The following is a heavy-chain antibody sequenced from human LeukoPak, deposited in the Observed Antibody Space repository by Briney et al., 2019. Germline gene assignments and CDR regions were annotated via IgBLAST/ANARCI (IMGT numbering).Heavy chain of an antibody. J-gene: IGHJ4*02. Sequence: GGSLRLSCTASGFPFSTYWLSWVRQAPGKGLEWVANINQDGSGEYYAGSVKGRFTIARDNAKNSLYLQMNSLRAEDTAVYYCARDDDVWSGWGHWGRGTLVTVSS. CDR3: ARDDDVWSGWGH. D-gene: IGHD3-3*01. V-gene: IGHV3-7*01. CDR1: GFPFSTYW. CDR2: INQDGSGE.